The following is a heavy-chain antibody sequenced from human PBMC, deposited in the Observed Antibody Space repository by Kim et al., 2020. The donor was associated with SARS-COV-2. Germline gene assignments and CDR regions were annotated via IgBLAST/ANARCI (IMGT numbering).Heavy chain of an antibody. CDR1: EVSFRDHG. V-gene: IGHV3-30*18. Sequence: GGSLRLSCAGSEVSFRDHGMNWVRQAPGKGLEWVAVISYDGSKKHYADSVKGRFTISRDNSKNTLNLQMNSLRSEDTAMYYCAKDVARVLVDYEDMLPSYTVGFDSWGQGTLVTVSS. D-gene: IGHD2-15*01. J-gene: IGHJ4*02. CDR3: AKDVARVLVDYEDMLPSYTVGFDS. CDR2: ISYDGSKK.